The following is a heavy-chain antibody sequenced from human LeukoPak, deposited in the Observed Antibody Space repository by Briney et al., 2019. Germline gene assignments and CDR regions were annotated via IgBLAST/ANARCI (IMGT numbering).Heavy chain of an antibody. D-gene: IGHD3-3*01. CDR3: AGGTIFGVVNFDY. J-gene: IGHJ4*02. Sequence: GGSLRLSCAASGFTFSSYWMHWVRQAPGKGLVWVSRINSDGSSTSYADSAKGRFTISRDNAKNSLYLQMNSLRAEDTAVYYCAGGTIFGVVNFDYWGQGTLVTVSS. V-gene: IGHV3-74*01. CDR2: INSDGSST. CDR1: GFTFSSYW.